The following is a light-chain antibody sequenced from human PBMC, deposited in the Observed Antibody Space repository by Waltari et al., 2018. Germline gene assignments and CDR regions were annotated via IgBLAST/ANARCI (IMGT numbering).Light chain of an antibody. CDR2: DGS. CDR3: SSYGGSNNVV. V-gene: IGLV2-8*01. CDR1: SRDVGPYDF. Sequence: QSALTQPPSASGSPGPSVTISCTDTSRDVGPYDFASWYQQHPGKPPKLMIYDGSKRPSGVPDRFSGSKSGNTASLTVSGLQAEDEADYYCSSYGGSNNVVFGGGTKLTVL. J-gene: IGLJ3*02.